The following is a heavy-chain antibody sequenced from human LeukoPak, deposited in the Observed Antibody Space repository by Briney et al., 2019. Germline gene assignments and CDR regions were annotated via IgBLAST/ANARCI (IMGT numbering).Heavy chain of an antibody. J-gene: IGHJ4*02. D-gene: IGHD3-10*01. CDR2: IYYSGST. CDR1: GGSISSSSYY. Sequence: PSETLSLTCTVSGGSISSSSYYWGWIRQPPGRGLEWIGSIYYSGSTYYNPSLKSRVTISVDTSKSQFSLKLSSVTAADTAVYYCARQVLLWFGELPSPDYWGQGTLVTVSS. V-gene: IGHV4-39*01. CDR3: ARQVLLWFGELPSPDY.